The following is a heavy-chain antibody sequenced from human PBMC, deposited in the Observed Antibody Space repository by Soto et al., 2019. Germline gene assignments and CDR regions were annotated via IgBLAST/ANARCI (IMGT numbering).Heavy chain of an antibody. V-gene: IGHV1-69*01. CDR2: IIPMFGTA. D-gene: IGHD3-10*01. Sequence: QVQLVQSGAEVKKPGSSVKVSCKVSGGPFSDYAVSWVRQAPGQGLEWMGGIIPMFGTANYAQKFQGRVTITADESTSTPYIELSRLRSEDTAVYYCARDLDYYGAGNYYKRIDYWGQGTLVTVSS. J-gene: IGHJ4*02. CDR3: ARDLDYYGAGNYYKRIDY. CDR1: GGPFSDYA.